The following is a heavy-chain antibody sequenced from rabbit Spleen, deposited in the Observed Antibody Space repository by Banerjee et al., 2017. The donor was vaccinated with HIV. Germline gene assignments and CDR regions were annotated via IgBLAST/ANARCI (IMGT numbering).Heavy chain of an antibody. J-gene: IGHJ4*01. Sequence: EQLEESGGGLVKPEGSLTLTCKASGVSLNDKDVMCWVRQAPGKGLEWIACINIVTGKSVYASWAEGRFIMSRTSSTTVTLQMTRLTAADTATYFGARDLVAVIGWNFNLWGPGTLVTVS. V-gene: IGHV1S45*01. D-gene: IGHD1-1*01. CDR1: GVSLNDKDV. CDR3: ARDLVAVIGWNFNL. CDR2: INIVTGKS.